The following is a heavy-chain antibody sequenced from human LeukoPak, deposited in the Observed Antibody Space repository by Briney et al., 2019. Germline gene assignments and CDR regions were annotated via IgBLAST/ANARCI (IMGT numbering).Heavy chain of an antibody. Sequence: GRSLRLSCAASGFTFSSYGMHWVRQAPGKGLEWVAVVSNEGSNKYYVDSVKGRFTISRDNSKNTLYLQINSLRPEDTAVYYCAKGGSFWYYFDYWGQGTLVTVSS. V-gene: IGHV3-30*18. D-gene: IGHD6-13*01. CDR3: AKGGSFWYYFDY. J-gene: IGHJ4*02. CDR1: GFTFSSYG. CDR2: VSNEGSNK.